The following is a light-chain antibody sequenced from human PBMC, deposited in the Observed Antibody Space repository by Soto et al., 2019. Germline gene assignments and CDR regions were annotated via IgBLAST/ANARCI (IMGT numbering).Light chain of an antibody. CDR1: QSVSSN. Sequence: EIVMTQSPATLSVSPGERATLSCRASQSVSSNLAWYQQKPGQAPSLLIYGASTRATGIPARFSGSGSGTEFTLTIGSLQSEDFEVYYCQQYNNWPRTFGQGTKV. CDR3: QQYNNWPRT. V-gene: IGKV3-15*01. CDR2: GAS. J-gene: IGKJ1*01.